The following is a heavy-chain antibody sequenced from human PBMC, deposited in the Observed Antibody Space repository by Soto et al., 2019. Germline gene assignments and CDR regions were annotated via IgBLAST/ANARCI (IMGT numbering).Heavy chain of an antibody. Sequence: EVQLLESGGGLVQPGGSLRLSCAASGFTFSSYAMSWVRQAPGKGLEWVSAISGSGGSTYYADSVKGRFTISRDNSKNTPYLQMNSLRAEDTAVYYCATQSSSWSYYFDYWGQGTLVTVSS. CDR3: ATQSSSWSYYFDY. J-gene: IGHJ4*02. CDR2: ISGSGGST. D-gene: IGHD6-13*01. V-gene: IGHV3-23*01. CDR1: GFTFSSYA.